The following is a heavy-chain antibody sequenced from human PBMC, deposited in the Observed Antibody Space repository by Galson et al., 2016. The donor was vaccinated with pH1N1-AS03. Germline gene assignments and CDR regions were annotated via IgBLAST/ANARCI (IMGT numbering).Heavy chain of an antibody. CDR2: MYPANSDI. V-gene: IGHV5-51*01. Sequence: QSGAEVKKPGESLKISCRASAYIFGNYWFAWVRQMPGKGLERMGIMYPANSDIRYSPSFQGQVTISADTSINTVFLEWNSLRASDTAIYYCARRVSLTGREFDSWGRGTQVTVSS. CDR1: AYIFGNYW. J-gene: IGHJ5*01. D-gene: IGHD3-9*01. CDR3: ARRVSLTGREFDS.